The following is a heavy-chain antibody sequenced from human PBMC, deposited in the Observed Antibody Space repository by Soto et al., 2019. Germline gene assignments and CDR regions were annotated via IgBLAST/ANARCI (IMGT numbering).Heavy chain of an antibody. Sequence: SETLSLTCTVSGGSVTSGNYYWSWIRQPPGKGLEWIGHIYYSGSTNYNPSLKSRVTISVDASKNQFSLKLSSVTAADTAIYYCARGPVVTPFVDYWGQGALVTVSS. D-gene: IGHD2-21*02. CDR3: ARGPVVTPFVDY. CDR2: IYYSGST. J-gene: IGHJ4*02. CDR1: GGSVTSGNYY. V-gene: IGHV4-61*01.